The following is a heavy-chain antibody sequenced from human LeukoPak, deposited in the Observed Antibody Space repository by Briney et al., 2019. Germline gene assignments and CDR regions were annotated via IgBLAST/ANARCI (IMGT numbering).Heavy chain of an antibody. CDR2: FNPNRGGT. V-gene: IGHV1-2*02. CDR1: GYTFTAYY. Sequence: ASVKVSCKASGYTFTAYYIHWVRQAPGQGLEWMGWFNPNRGGTNYAQEFQGRVTMTRDTSISTAYMELSRLRSDDTALYYCAREYYFDNSGYYGVGDYWGQGTLVTVSS. J-gene: IGHJ4*02. D-gene: IGHD3-22*01. CDR3: AREYYFDNSGYYGVGDY.